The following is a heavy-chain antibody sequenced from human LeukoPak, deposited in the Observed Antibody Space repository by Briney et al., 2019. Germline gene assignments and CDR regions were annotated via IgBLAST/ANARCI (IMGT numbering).Heavy chain of an antibody. V-gene: IGHV1-69*01. Sequence: SVKVSCKASGGTVSSYALSWVRQAPRQELEWMEWIIRIFGTANHAQKFQGRVTITAGESTSTAYMELSSLRSEDTAVYYGARDQTRSGWYERNWFDPWGQGTLVTVSS. D-gene: IGHD6-19*01. CDR2: IIRIFGTA. CDR1: GGTVSSYA. CDR3: ARDQTRSGWYERNWFDP. J-gene: IGHJ5*02.